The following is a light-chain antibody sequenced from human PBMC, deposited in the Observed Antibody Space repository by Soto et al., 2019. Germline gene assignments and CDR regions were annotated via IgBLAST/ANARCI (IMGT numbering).Light chain of an antibody. CDR1: QSVRSY. CDR3: QQRSKWPVT. J-gene: IGKJ1*01. V-gene: IGKV3-11*01. CDR2: DAS. Sequence: EIVLTQSPATLSLSPGERATLSCRASQSVRSYLAWYQQKPGQVPRLLIYDASSRATGIPVRFSGSGSGTDFTLTISRLEPEDFAVYYCQQRSKWPVTFGQGTKVEV.